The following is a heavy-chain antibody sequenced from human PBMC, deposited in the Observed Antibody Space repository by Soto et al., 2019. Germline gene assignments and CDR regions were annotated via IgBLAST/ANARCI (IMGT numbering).Heavy chain of an antibody. Sequence: ASVKVSCNASGYTFTGYYMHWVRQAPGQALEWMGWINPNSGGTNYAQKFQGWVTMTRDTSISTAYMELSRLRSDDTAVYYCARGSFYDFWSGYYLDFDYWGQGTLVTVSS. V-gene: IGHV1-2*04. CDR1: GYTFTGYY. CDR2: INPNSGGT. CDR3: ARGSFYDFWSGYYLDFDY. D-gene: IGHD3-3*01. J-gene: IGHJ4*02.